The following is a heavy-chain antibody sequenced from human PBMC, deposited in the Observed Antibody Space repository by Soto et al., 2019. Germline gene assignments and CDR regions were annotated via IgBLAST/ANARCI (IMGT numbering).Heavy chain of an antibody. D-gene: IGHD3-10*01. V-gene: IGHV5-51*01. CDR3: ARHGGSLNYYYHYMDV. Sequence: GESLKISCKGSGYSFTSYWIGWVRQMPGKGLEWMGIIYPGDSDTRYSPSFQGQVTISADKSISTAYLQWSSLKASDTAMYYCARHGGSLNYYYHYMDVWGKGTTVTVSS. CDR1: GYSFTSYW. J-gene: IGHJ6*03. CDR2: IYPGDSDT.